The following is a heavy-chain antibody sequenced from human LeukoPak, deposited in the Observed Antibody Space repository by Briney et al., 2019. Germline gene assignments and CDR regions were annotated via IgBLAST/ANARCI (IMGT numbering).Heavy chain of an antibody. CDR3: ARAKACSSTSCYTDYFDY. CDR2: ISAYNGNT. D-gene: IGHD2-2*02. J-gene: IGHJ4*02. CDR1: GYTFTSYG. V-gene: IGHV1-18*01. Sequence: ASVTVSFKASGYTFTSYGISWVRQAPGQGLEWMGWISAYNGNTNYAQKLQGRVTMTTDTSTSTAYMELRSLRSDDTAVYYCARAKACSSTSCYTDYFDYWGQGTLVTVSS.